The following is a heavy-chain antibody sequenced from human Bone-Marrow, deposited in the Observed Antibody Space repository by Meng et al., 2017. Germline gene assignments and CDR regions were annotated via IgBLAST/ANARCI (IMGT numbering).Heavy chain of an antibody. V-gene: IGHV3-74*01. CDR3: ARDPITGTTLYYYYYGMDV. CDR2: INSDGSST. J-gene: IGHJ6*02. Sequence: GESLKISCAASGFTFSSYWIHWVRQAPGKGLVWVSRINSDGSSTSYADSVKGRFTISRDNAKNTLYLQMNSLRAEDTAVYYCARDPITGTTLYYYYYGMDVWGQGTTVTVSS. CDR1: GFTFSSYW. D-gene: IGHD1-7*01.